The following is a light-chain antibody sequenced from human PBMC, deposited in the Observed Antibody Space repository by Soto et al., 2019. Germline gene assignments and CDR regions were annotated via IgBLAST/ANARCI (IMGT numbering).Light chain of an antibody. CDR1: RSLLSSNGYNY. J-gene: IGKJ4*01. V-gene: IGKV2-28*01. Sequence: DVVMTQSPLSLPVTHGEPASISCRSSRSLLSSNGYNYLNWYLQKPGQSPLLLIYLGSNRAAGVPDRFSGSGSGTDFTLKISRVEAEDVGVYYCAQGLQTPLTFGGGTKVDIK. CDR2: LGS. CDR3: AQGLQTPLT.